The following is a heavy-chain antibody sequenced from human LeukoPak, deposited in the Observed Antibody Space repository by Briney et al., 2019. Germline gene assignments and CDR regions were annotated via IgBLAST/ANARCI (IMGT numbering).Heavy chain of an antibody. Sequence: SETLSLTCSVSDGSMKSYHWSWLRQPAGKGLEWIGRIYTSGSTDYNPSLMSRVTMSVDTSKNQFSLKLRSMTAADTAVYYCARAERTVNVFDSWGQGTIVS. CDR2: IYTSGST. D-gene: IGHD1-1*01. V-gene: IGHV4-4*07. CDR1: DGSMKSYH. J-gene: IGHJ3*02. CDR3: ARAERTVNVFDS.